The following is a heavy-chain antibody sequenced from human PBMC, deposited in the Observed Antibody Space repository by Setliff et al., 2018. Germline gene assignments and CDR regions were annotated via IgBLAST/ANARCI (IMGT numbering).Heavy chain of an antibody. CDR2: IKQDGSET. Sequence: PGGSLRLSCAASGFTFDIYSMSWVRQAPGKGLEWVAIIKQDGSETVYADSVKGRFTISRDNSKNTLYLQMNSLRAEDTAVYYCAKHSYYYGSGEIGWFDPWGQGTLVTVSS. V-gene: IGHV3-7*03. D-gene: IGHD3-10*01. CDR3: AKHSYYYGSGEIGWFDP. J-gene: IGHJ5*02. CDR1: GFTFDIYS.